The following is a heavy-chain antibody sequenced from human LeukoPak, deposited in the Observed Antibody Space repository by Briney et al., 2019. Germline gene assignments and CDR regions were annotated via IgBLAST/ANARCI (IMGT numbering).Heavy chain of an antibody. V-gene: IGHV1-18*01. Sequence: ASVKVSCKASGYTFTNYDISWVRQAPGQGLEWMGWISTYNGDTNYAQKFQGRVTITTDESTSTAYMELSSLRSEGTAVYYCASTFRLRRFDGLYCSSTSCLFDYWGQGTLVTVSS. D-gene: IGHD2-2*01. CDR2: ISTYNGDT. CDR1: GYTFTNYD. CDR3: ASTFRLRRFDGLYCSSTSCLFDY. J-gene: IGHJ4*02.